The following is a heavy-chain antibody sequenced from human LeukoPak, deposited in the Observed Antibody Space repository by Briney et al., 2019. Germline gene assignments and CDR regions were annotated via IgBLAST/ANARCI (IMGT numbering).Heavy chain of an antibody. D-gene: IGHD2-15*01. J-gene: IGHJ4*02. CDR2: ISSGSGTI. CDR1: GFTFSSYG. Sequence: PGGSLRLSCAASGFTFSSYGMDWVRQAPGKGLEWVSYISSGSGTIYYADSVKGRFTISSDNAKNSLYLQMNSLRDEDTAVYYCAPLGYCSGGSCSLDYWGQGTLVTVSS. V-gene: IGHV3-48*02. CDR3: APLGYCSGGSCSLDY.